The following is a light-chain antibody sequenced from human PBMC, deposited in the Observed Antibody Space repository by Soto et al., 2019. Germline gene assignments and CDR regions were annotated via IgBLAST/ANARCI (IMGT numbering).Light chain of an antibody. V-gene: IGKV3-11*01. CDR3: QQRSYWPPYT. J-gene: IGKJ2*01. Sequence: EIVLTQSPATLSLSPGERATLSCRASQSVSSYLAWYQQKPGQAPRLLIYDASSRATGIPARFSGSGFGTDFTLTISSLESEDSAVYYCQQRSYWPPYTFGQATKVEIK. CDR2: DAS. CDR1: QSVSSY.